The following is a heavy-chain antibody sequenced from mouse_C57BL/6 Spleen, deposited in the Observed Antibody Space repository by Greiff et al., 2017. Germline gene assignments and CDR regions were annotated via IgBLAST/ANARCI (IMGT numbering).Heavy chain of an antibody. Sequence: QVQLQQPGAELVKPGASVKLSCKASGYTFTSYWMHWVKQRPGRGLEWIGRIDPNCGGTNYNQKFKGKATLTVDKSSSTAYMQLSSLTSEDSAVYDCARAHYYGSSYVRYFEVWGTGTTVTVAS. V-gene: IGHV1-72*01. CDR2: IDPNCGGT. CDR1: GYTFTSYW. J-gene: IGHJ1*03. CDR3: ARAHYYGSSYVRYFEV. D-gene: IGHD1-1*01.